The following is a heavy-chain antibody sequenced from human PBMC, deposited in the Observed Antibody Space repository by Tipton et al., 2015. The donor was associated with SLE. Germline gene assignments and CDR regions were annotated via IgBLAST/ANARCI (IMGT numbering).Heavy chain of an antibody. D-gene: IGHD1-26*01. J-gene: IGHJ4*02. Sequence: TLSLTCAVYGGSFSGYYWSWIRQPPGKGLEWIGEINHSGSTNYNPSLKSRVTISVDTSKNQFSLKLSSVTAADTAVYYCARDHSGSYSYWGQGTLVTVSS. CDR2: INHSGST. CDR1: GGSFSGYY. V-gene: IGHV4-34*01. CDR3: ARDHSGSYSY.